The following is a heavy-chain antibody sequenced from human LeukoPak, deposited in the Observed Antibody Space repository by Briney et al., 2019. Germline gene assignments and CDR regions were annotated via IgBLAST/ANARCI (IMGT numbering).Heavy chain of an antibody. CDR2: IIPILGIA. Sequence: ASVKVSCKASGGTFSSYTISWVRQAPGQGLEWMGRIIPILGIANYAQKFQGRVTITADKSTSTAYVELSSLRSEDTAVYYCARDFGRVLYCSGGSCYPRHYGMDVWGQGTTVTVSS. J-gene: IGHJ6*02. CDR1: GGTFSSYT. CDR3: ARDFGRVLYCSGGSCYPRHYGMDV. V-gene: IGHV1-69*04. D-gene: IGHD2-15*01.